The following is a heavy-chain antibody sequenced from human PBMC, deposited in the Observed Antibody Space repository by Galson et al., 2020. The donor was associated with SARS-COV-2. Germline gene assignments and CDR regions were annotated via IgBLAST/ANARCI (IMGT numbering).Heavy chain of an antibody. V-gene: IGHV3-13*01. D-gene: IGHD5-12*01. CDR2: IGPSGTT. CDR3: ARGLPDGYNWGFDF. Sequence: GESLKISCAASGFTFRSYDMHWVRQILGKGLEWVSGIGPSGTTYFPYSVRGRFTISRDNDQNSIYLQINSLRAGDTAIYYCARGLPDGYNWGFDFWGPGTLVTVS. CDR1: GFTFRSYD. J-gene: IGHJ4*02.